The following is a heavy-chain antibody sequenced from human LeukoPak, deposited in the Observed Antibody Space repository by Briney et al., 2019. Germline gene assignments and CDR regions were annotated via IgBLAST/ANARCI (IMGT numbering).Heavy chain of an antibody. CDR1: GFIFSDYG. CDR2: IRYDATEK. V-gene: IGHV3-30*02. CDR3: AKGGDGEYYDYMDG. D-gene: IGHD4-17*01. Sequence: GGSLRLSCAASGFIFSDYGMHWVRQAPGKGVEWVAFIRYDATEKYYVDSVKGRFTISRDNSKNSLYLQMNSLRPEDTAVYYCAKGGDGEYYDYMDGWGKGTTVTVSS. J-gene: IGHJ6*03.